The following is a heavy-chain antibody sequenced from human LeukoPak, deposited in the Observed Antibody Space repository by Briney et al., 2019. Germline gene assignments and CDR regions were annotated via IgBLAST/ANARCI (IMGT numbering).Heavy chain of an antibody. CDR2: IYPGDSDT. J-gene: IGHJ4*02. D-gene: IGHD3-22*01. CDR1: GYSFTSYW. Sequence: TSGESLKISCKGSGYSFTSYWIGWVRQMPGKGLEWMGIIYPGDSDTRYSPSFQGQVTISADKSVSTAYLQWSSLKASDTAMYYCARRTYYYDSSGRAVGFFDYWGQGTLVTDSS. V-gene: IGHV5-51*01. CDR3: ARRTYYYDSSGRAVGFFDY.